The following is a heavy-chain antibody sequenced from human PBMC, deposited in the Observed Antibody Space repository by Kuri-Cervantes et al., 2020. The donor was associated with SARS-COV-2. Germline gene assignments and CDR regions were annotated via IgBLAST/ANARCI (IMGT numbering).Heavy chain of an antibody. CDR2: ISYDGNE. CDR3: AGFPEWELLPFDI. CDR1: GFTFSTYG. V-gene: IGHV3-30*03. J-gene: IGHJ3*02. D-gene: IGHD1-26*01. Sequence: GGSLRLPCAASGFTFSTYGMHWVRQAPGKGLEWVALISYDGNEYYADSVRGRFTISRDNSKNTLYLQLNNLRTEDTAVYYCAGFPEWELLPFDIWGQGTMVTVSS.